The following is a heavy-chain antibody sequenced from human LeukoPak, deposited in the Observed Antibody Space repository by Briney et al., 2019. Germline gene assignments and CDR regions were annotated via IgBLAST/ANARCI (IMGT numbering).Heavy chain of an antibody. V-gene: IGHV3-9*01. CDR3: ARVSGGLYYDFWSGYLGLDY. Sequence: SLRLSCAASGFTFDDYAMHWVRQAPGKGLEWVSGIRWNSGSIGYADSVKGRFTISRDNSKNTLYLQMNSLRAEDTAVYYCARVSGGLYYDFWSGYLGLDYWGQGTLVTVSS. CDR2: IRWNSGSI. J-gene: IGHJ4*02. D-gene: IGHD3-3*01. CDR1: GFTFDDYA.